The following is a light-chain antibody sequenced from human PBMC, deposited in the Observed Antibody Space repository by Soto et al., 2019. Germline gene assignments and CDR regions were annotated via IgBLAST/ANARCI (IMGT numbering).Light chain of an antibody. V-gene: IGKV1-39*01. J-gene: IGKJ5*01. Sequence: DIQMTQSPSSLSASVGDRVTMTCRASQSINSYLNWYQQKPGKAPKLPIYAASSLQSGVPSRFSGSGSGTDFTLTISSLQPEDFATYYCQQSYTTPITFGQGTRLEIK. CDR2: AAS. CDR3: QQSYTTPIT. CDR1: QSINSY.